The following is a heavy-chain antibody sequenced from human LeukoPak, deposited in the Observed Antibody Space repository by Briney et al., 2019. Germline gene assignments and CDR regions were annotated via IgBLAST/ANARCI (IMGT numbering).Heavy chain of an antibody. D-gene: IGHD1-26*01. J-gene: IGHJ4*02. Sequence: GGSLRLSCAASGLTFSSYSMNWVRQAPGKGLEWVSSISSSSSYIYYADSVKGRFTISRDNAKNSLYLQMNSLRAEDTAVYYCARAMSRVGDYWGQGTLVTVSS. CDR3: ARAMSRVGDY. CDR1: GLTFSSYS. CDR2: ISSSSSYI. V-gene: IGHV3-21*01.